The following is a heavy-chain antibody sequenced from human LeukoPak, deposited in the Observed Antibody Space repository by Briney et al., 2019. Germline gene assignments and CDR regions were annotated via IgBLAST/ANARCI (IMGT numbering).Heavy chain of an antibody. CDR2: MNPNSGNT. CDR3: ARGCGSGSYYYYYYYYMDV. D-gene: IGHD3-10*01. J-gene: IGHJ6*03. V-gene: IGHV1-8*01. CDR1: GYTFTSYD. Sequence: ASVKVSCKASGYTFTSYDINWVRQATGQGLEWMGWMNPNSGNTGYAQKFQGRVTMTRNTSISTAYMELSSLRSEDMAVYYCARGCGSGSYYYYYYYYMDVWGKGTTVTVSS.